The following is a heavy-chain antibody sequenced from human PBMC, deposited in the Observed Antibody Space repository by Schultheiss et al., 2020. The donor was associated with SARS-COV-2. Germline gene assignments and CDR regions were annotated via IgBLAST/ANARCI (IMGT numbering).Heavy chain of an antibody. CDR1: GFTFSSYS. D-gene: IGHD6-6*01. V-gene: IGHV3-21*04. Sequence: GGSLRLSCAASGFTFSSYSMNWVRQAPGKGLEWVSSISSSSSYIYYADSVKGRFTISRDNSKNTLYVQMNSLRGDDTAVYYCARDQGEGIAARHSDYWGQGTLVTVSS. J-gene: IGHJ4*02. CDR3: ARDQGEGIAARHSDY. CDR2: ISSSSSYI.